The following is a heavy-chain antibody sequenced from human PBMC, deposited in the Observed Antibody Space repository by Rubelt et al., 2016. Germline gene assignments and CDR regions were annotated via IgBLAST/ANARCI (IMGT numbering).Heavy chain of an antibody. CDR1: GFTFGRYW. V-gene: IGHV3-7*04. J-gene: IGHJ4*02. CDR2: IREDRSEK. CDR3: ARAELLLNY. D-gene: IGHD1-7*01. Sequence: LVQHGGSLRLSCAASGFTFGRYWMNWFRQAPGKGLEWGAHIREDRSEKNYVDSVKGRFTISRDNAKNSLYLQMSSLRVDDTAVYYCARAELLLNYWGQGTLVTVSS.